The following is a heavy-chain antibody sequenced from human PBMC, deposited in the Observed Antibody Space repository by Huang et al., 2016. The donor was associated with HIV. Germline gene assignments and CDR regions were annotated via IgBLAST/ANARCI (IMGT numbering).Heavy chain of an antibody. CDR1: GFTFSLYG. Sequence: QVQLVESGGGVVQPGRSLRISCAASGFTFSLYGMHWVRQAPGKGLEWVAVISDDWKTKYYADSVKGRCTISRENSKTTLYLQMNRLRVEDTALYYCAKGGSAAAVLDFWGQGTLVTVSS. CDR2: ISDDWKTK. J-gene: IGHJ4*02. D-gene: IGHD6-13*01. V-gene: IGHV3-30*18. CDR3: AKGGSAAAVLDF.